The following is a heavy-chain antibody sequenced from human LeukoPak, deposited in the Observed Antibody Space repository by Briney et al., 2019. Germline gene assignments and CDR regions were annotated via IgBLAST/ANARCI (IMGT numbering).Heavy chain of an antibody. D-gene: IGHD2-15*01. V-gene: IGHV4-39*01. Sequence: SETLSLTCLVSGGSVSSSSYYWGWVRQSPGKGLEWIGSIYYSGSTYYNPSLKSRVTISVDTSNSQFSLRLSSVSAADTAMYYCARLPTFCSGGSCYNGINWFDPWGQGTLVTVSS. J-gene: IGHJ5*02. CDR3: ARLPTFCSGGSCYNGINWFDP. CDR2: IYYSGST. CDR1: GGSVSSSSYY.